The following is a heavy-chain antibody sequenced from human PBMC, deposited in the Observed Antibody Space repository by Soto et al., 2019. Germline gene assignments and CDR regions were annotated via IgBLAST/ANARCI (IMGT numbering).Heavy chain of an antibody. V-gene: IGHV3-74*01. Sequence: EVQLVESGGGLVQPGGSLRLSCAASGFTFISSRMHWVRQAPGKGLVWVSGINNDGSSTNYADSVKGRFTISRDNAKNTLYLQMNSLRAEDTAVYYCARDSCPQWSYPAFDIWGQGTMVTVSS. CDR1: GFTFISSR. CDR2: INNDGSST. CDR3: ARDSCPQWSYPAFDI. J-gene: IGHJ3*02. D-gene: IGHD1-26*01.